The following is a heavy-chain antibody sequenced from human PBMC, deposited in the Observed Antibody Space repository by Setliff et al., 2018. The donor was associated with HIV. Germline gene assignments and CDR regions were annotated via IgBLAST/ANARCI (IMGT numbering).Heavy chain of an antibody. J-gene: IGHJ4*02. D-gene: IGHD3-22*01. Sequence: ASVKVSCKASGYTFTDYYMHWVQQAPGKGLEWMGRVDPKNGKTLYAENLRGRITITADTSTDTAYMELNSLRSEDTAMYYCARIGARIFNYYDDTSQTDYWGQEALVTVSS. V-gene: IGHV1-69-2*01. CDR1: GYTFTDYY. CDR2: VDPKNGKT. CDR3: ARIGARIFNYYDDTSQTDY.